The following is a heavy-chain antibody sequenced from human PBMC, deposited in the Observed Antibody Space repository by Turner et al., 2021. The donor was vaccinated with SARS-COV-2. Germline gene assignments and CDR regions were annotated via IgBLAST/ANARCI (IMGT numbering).Heavy chain of an antibody. CDR2: ITYDGSTK. CDR3: ARSRDGYIHS. CDR1: GFTFNTCA. V-gene: IGHV3-30-3*01. J-gene: IGHJ4*02. D-gene: IGHD2-2*01. Sequence: QVQLVESGGGVVQPGRSLRLSCAASGFTFNTCAMHWFRQAPGKGLEWVAVITYDGSTKFYADSVKGRFTISRDNSKSSLYVQMNSLRVEDTAVYYCARSRDGYIHSWGQGTLVIVSS.